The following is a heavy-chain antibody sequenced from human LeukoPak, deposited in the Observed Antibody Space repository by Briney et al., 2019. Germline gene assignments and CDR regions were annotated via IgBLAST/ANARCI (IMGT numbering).Heavy chain of an antibody. J-gene: IGHJ4*02. CDR1: GGTFSSYA. D-gene: IGHD4-23*01. CDR3: ARDRYGGNSYAY. V-gene: IGHV1-69*05. CDR2: IIPIFGTA. Sequence: SVKVSCKASGGTFSSYAIRWVRQAPGQGLEWMGRIIPIFGTANYAQKFQGRVTITTDESTSTAYMELSSLRSENTAVYYCARDRYGGNSYAYWGQGTLVTVSS.